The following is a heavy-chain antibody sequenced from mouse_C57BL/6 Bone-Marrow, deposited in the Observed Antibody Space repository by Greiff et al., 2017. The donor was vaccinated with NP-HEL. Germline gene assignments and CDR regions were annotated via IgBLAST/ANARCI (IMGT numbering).Heavy chain of an antibody. Sequence: EVKLMESGAELVRPGASVKLSCTASGFNIKDDYMHWVKQRPEQGLEWIGWIDPENGDTEYASKFQGKATITADTSSNTAYLQLSSLTADDTAVYYCTTVYYYGSSYDYYAMDYWGQGTSVTVSS. CDR1: GFNIKDDY. CDR2: IDPENGDT. V-gene: IGHV14-4*01. D-gene: IGHD1-1*01. J-gene: IGHJ4*01. CDR3: TTVYYYGSSYDYYAMDY.